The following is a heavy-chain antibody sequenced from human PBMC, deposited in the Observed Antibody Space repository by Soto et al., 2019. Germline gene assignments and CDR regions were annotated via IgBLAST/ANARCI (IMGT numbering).Heavy chain of an antibody. CDR1: GFSVNNY. CDR3: ASVPSALYDY. Sequence: PGGSLRLCCAASGFSVNNYTSWVRQAAGKGLEWVRVRYGGGGTWYTDSVKGLFTISRDNSKNTLYLQMNSLRAEDTVLYYCASVPSALYDYWGQGTLVTVSS. CDR2: RYGGGGT. D-gene: IGHD3-16*01. J-gene: IGHJ4*02. V-gene: IGHV3-53*01.